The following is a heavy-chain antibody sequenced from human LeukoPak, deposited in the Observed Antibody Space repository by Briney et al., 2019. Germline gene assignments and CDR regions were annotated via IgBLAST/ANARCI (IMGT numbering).Heavy chain of an antibody. J-gene: IGHJ3*01. CDR2: IYYNGDT. Sequence: PSETVSLTCTVSGGSFGTYCFSWIRQAPGKGLEWIGYIYYNGDTKYHPSLESRVIISQDTSKDQFSLALISVTAADTALYYCARHSHQVIRGAFDVWGQGTMVTVSS. CDR1: GGSFGTYC. D-gene: IGHD3-10*01. V-gene: IGHV4-59*08. CDR3: ARHSHQVIRGAFDV.